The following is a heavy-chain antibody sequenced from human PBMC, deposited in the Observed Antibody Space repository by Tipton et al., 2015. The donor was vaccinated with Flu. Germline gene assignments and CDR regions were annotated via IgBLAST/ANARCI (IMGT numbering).Heavy chain of an antibody. J-gene: IGHJ5*02. CDR3: ASLPGYCSGGSCYPGYWFDP. V-gene: IGHV4-59*08. CDR1: GGSISSYY. Sequence: GLVKPSETLSLTCTVSGGSISSYYWSWIRQPPGKGLEWIGYIYYSGSTNYNPSLKSRVTISVDTSKNQFSLKLSSVTAADTAVYYCASLPGYCSGGSCYPGYWFDPWGQGTLVTVSS. D-gene: IGHD2-15*01. CDR2: IYYSGST.